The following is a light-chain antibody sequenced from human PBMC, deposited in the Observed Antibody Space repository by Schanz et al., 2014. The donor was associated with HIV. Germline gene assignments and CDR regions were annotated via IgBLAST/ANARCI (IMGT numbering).Light chain of an antibody. V-gene: IGKV1-17*01. J-gene: IGKJ1*01. CDR3: QQSYGTPPEWT. CDR2: AAS. CDR1: QDIGND. Sequence: DIQMTQSPSSQSASVGDRVTITCRASQDIGNDLGWYQQKPGQAPKLLIYAASSLQSGVPSRFSGSGSGTDFTLTISSLQPEDFATYYCQQSYGTPPEWTFGQGTKVDLK.